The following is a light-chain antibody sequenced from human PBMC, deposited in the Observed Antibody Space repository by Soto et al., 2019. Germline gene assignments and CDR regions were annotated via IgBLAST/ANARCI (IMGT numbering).Light chain of an antibody. CDR1: QGISSY. CDR3: HQVNNYPRT. CDR2: AAS. V-gene: IGKV1-9*01. J-gene: IGKJ1*01. Sequence: DIQLTQSPSFLSASVGDRVTITCRASQGISSYLAWYQQKPRKAPKLLIYAASTLQSGVPSRFSGSGSGTEFTLTVSSLQPEDFAPSSCHQVNNYPRTFGQGTKLEIK.